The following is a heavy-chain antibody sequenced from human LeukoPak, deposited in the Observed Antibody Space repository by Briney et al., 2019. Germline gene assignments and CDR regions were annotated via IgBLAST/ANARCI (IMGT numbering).Heavy chain of an antibody. Sequence: SETLSLTCSVSGGSVNNYYWNWIRQPPGKGLDWIGYIYYGGSTNYNPSLKSRVTISVDTSKNQFSLRLRSVTAADTAVYYCARGTIGSYTYWGQGTLVTVSS. D-gene: IGHD3-10*01. CDR2: IYYGGST. CDR3: ARGTIGSYTY. CDR1: GGSVNNYY. J-gene: IGHJ4*02. V-gene: IGHV4-59*02.